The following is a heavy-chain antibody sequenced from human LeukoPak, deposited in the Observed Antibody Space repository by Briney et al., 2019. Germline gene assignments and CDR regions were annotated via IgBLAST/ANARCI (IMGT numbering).Heavy chain of an antibody. D-gene: IGHD3-3*01. CDR1: GGSISSSSYY. CDR3: GCLRFWECPPAV. Sequence: SETLSLTCTVSGGSISSSSYYWGWIRQPPGKGLEWIGSIYYSGSTYYNPSLKSRVTISVDTSKNQFSLKLSSVTAADTAVYDCGCLRFWECPPAVWGQETLVTVSS. CDR2: IYYSGST. V-gene: IGHV4-39*01. J-gene: IGHJ4*02.